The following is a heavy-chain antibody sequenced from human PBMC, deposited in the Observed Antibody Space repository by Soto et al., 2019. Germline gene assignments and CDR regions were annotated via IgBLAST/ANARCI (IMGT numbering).Heavy chain of an antibody. Sequence: SETLSLTCTVSGGSISSYYWSWIRQPPGKGLEWIGYIYYSGSTNYNPSLKSRVTISVDTSKNQFSLKLSSVTAADTAVYYCARHDSSGYYPGFIDYWGQGTLVTVSS. V-gene: IGHV4-59*08. CDR3: ARHDSSGYYPGFIDY. CDR1: GGSISSYY. J-gene: IGHJ4*02. D-gene: IGHD3-22*01. CDR2: IYYSGST.